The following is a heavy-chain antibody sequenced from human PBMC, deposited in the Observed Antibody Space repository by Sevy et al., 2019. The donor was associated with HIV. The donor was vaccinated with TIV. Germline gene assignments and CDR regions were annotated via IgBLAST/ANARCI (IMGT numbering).Heavy chain of an antibody. CDR1: GGSISSYY. Sequence: SETLSLTCTVSGGSISSYYWSWIRQPPGKGLEWIGDIYYSGSTNYNPSLKSRVTISVDTSKNQFSLKLSSVTAADTAVYYCARGGTGTLDYWGQGTLVTVSS. J-gene: IGHJ4*02. D-gene: IGHD1-1*01. CDR3: ARGGTGTLDY. CDR2: IYYSGST. V-gene: IGHV4-59*13.